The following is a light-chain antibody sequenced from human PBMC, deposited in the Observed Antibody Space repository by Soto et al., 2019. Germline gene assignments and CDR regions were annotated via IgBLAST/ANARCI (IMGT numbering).Light chain of an antibody. V-gene: IGKV3D-15*01. J-gene: IGKJ4*01. CDR2: GAS. CDR3: QQYKDWPPLT. CDR1: QSVNIN. Sequence: EIVMTQSPVTLSASPGERVTLSCRASQSVNINLAWYQQRHGQAPRVLIYGASNRASGIPDKFSGSGSGTDFTLSISSQEPDDFALYFCQQYKDWPPLTFGGGTRVEIK.